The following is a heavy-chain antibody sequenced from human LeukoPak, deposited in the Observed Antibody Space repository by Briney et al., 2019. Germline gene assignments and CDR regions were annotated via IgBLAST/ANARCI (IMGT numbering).Heavy chain of an antibody. CDR3: ARRPTQEPYYFDY. Sequence: GESLKISCKGSGYSFTTYWIGWVRLMPGKGLEWMGIIYPGDSDTRYSPSFLGQVTFSADKSISTAYLQWSTLKASDTAMYYCARRPTQEPYYFDYWGQGTLVTVSS. D-gene: IGHD3-10*01. V-gene: IGHV5-51*01. CDR2: IYPGDSDT. J-gene: IGHJ4*02. CDR1: GYSFTTYW.